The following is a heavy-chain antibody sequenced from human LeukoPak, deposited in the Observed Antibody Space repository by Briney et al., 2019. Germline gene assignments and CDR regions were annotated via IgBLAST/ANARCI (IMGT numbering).Heavy chain of an antibody. J-gene: IGHJ4*02. V-gene: IGHV1-69-2*01. D-gene: IGHD3-16*01. Sequence: ASVKLSCKVSGYTFTDYYMHCVQQAPGKGLEWMGLVDPEDGETIYAEKFQGRVTITADTSTDTAYMELSSLRSEDTAVYYCATSYTTGNDYWGQGTLVTVSS. CDR3: ATSYTTGNDY. CDR2: VDPEDGET. CDR1: GYTFTDYY.